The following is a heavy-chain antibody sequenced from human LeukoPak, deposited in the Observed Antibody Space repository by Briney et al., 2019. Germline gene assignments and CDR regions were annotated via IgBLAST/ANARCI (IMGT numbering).Heavy chain of an antibody. V-gene: IGHV3-74*01. J-gene: IGHJ3*02. CDR2: INSDGRRP. CDR3: ARDSLAGGWYIYI. D-gene: IGHD6-19*01. Sequence: PGGSLRLSCSASGFPFNSHRKLGVRQPPGERLVWGSRINSDGRRPTHPPSVKGQFTITSDNATITLYLQLYSLRAQDRAVYYWARDSLAGGWYIYIWG. CDR1: GFPFNSHR.